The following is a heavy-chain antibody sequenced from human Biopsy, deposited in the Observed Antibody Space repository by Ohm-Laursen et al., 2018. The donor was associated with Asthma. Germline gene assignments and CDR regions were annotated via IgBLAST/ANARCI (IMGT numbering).Heavy chain of an antibody. CDR2: VNTGNGDT. CDR1: GYNFISFA. CDR3: ARATRTGITDRLDP. J-gene: IGHJ5*02. D-gene: IGHD1-1*01. Sequence: GASVKVSCKASGYNFISFAIHWVRQAPGQRLEWMGWVNTGNGDTKYSQKFQGRVTITRDTSASTAYMELRSLKPDDTAVYYCARATRTGITDRLDPWGQGTLVTVSS. V-gene: IGHV1-3*04.